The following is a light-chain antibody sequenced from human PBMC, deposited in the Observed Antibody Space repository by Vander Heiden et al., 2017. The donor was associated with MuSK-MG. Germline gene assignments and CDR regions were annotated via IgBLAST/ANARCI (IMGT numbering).Light chain of an antibody. CDR2: GAS. CDR1: QSVSSSY. Sequence: EIVLTQSPGTLSLSPGERATLSCRASQSVSSSYLAWYQQKPGQAPRLLIYGASSRATGIPDRCSGSGSGTDFTLTISRLEPEDFAVDYCQQYGSSTGTFGQGTKLEIK. CDR3: QQYGSSTGT. J-gene: IGKJ2*01. V-gene: IGKV3-20*01.